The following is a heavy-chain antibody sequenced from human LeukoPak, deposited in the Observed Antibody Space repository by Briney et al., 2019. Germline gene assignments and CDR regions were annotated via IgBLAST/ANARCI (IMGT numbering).Heavy chain of an antibody. Sequence: GASVKVSCKASGYTFTGYYMHWVRQAPGQGLEWMGWINPNSGGANYAQKFQGRVTMTRDTSVSTAYMGLSRLRSDDTAVYYCARGRIVLMVYALSSWFDPWGQGTLVTVSS. CDR2: INPNSGGA. CDR1: GYTFTGYY. CDR3: ARGRIVLMVYALSSWFDP. D-gene: IGHD2-8*01. J-gene: IGHJ5*02. V-gene: IGHV1-2*02.